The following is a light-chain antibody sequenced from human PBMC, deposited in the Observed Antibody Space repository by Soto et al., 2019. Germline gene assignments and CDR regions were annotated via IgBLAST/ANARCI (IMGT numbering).Light chain of an antibody. CDR3: MQGTHWTFT. CDR1: QSLVYFAGEXL. J-gene: IGKJ3*01. V-gene: IGKV2-30*01. CDR2: KVS. Sequence: DVVMTQSPLSLPVTPGHTASISCRCKQSLVYFAGEXLLTWFHQRXGQSPRXXIYKVSNRDSGVPDRVSGRGSCTDFTRKISRVEAEDVGIYDCMQGTHWTFTFGPGTKVDIK.